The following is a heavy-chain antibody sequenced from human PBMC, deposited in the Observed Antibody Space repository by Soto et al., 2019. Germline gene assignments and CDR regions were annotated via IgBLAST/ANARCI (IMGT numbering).Heavy chain of an antibody. CDR2: IRVYNGNT. V-gene: IGHV1-18*01. J-gene: IGHJ4*02. CDR3: ARDLPPSDY. Sequence: QVQLVQSGAEVKKPGASVKVSCKASGYTFISYGISWVRQAPGQGLEWMGWIRVYNGNTNYAQKLQGRVTMTTDKSTSTAYMELRSLGSDDTAVYYCARDLPPSDYWGQGTLVTVSS. CDR1: GYTFISYG.